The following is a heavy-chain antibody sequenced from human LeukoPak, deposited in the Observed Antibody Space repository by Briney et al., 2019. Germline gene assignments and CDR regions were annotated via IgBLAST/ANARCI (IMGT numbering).Heavy chain of an antibody. CDR2: ISGSGGNT. CDR3: ASLCSSTSCYNY. Sequence: GGSLRLSCAASGFTFNNYAMSWVRQAPGKGLEWVSSISGSGGNTYYADSAKGRFTISRDNSKNTLYLQMNSLRAEDTALYYCASLCSSTSCYNYWGQGTLVTVSS. J-gene: IGHJ4*02. D-gene: IGHD2-2*02. V-gene: IGHV3-23*01. CDR1: GFTFNNYA.